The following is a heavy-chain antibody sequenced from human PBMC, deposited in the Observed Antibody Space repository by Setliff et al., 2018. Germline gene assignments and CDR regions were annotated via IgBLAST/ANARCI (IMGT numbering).Heavy chain of an antibody. J-gene: IGHJ4*02. CDR2: INPSGGST. V-gene: IGHV1-46*01. CDR3: ASDRLQTRSAVAGTIGDY. D-gene: IGHD6-19*01. CDR1: FTSYY. Sequence: FTSYYMHWVRQAPGQGLEWMGIINPSGGSTSYAQKFQGRVTMTRDTSTSTVYMELSSLRSEDTAVYYCASDRLQTRSAVAGTIGDYWGQGTLVTVSS.